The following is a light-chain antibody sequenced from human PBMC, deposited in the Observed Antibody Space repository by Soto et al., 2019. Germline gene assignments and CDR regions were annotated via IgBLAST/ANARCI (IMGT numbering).Light chain of an antibody. CDR3: QQYNTSPRT. Sequence: ETVMTQSPATLSVSPGERATLSCRASQSVSSSYLAWYQQKPGQAPRLLIYGASNRATGIPDRFSGSGSGTDFTLTISRLEPEDFAVYYCQQYNTSPRTFGQGTKVDIK. CDR1: QSVSSSY. CDR2: GAS. V-gene: IGKV3-20*01. J-gene: IGKJ1*01.